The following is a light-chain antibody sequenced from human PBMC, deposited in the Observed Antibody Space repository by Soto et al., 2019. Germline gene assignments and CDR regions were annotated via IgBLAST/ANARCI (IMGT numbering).Light chain of an antibody. CDR2: GVT. CDR1: SSDVGVHNF. Sequence: QSALTQPASVSGSPGQSISISCTGSSSDVGVHNFVSWYQHHPGKAPKVLIYGVTNRPSGVSNRFSGSKSGNTASLTISGLQAEDEADYYCSSYTPAYTWVFGGGTKLTVL. V-gene: IGLV2-14*01. J-gene: IGLJ3*02. CDR3: SSYTPAYTWV.